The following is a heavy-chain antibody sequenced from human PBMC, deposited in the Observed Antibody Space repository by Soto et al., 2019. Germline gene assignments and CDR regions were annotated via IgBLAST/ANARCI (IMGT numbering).Heavy chain of an antibody. Sequence: SETLSLTCTVSGGPVSSGSYYWSWIRQPPGKGLEWIGYIYYSGSTNYNPSLKSRATISVDTSKNQFSLKLSSVTAADTAVYYCASFQHKVASEISTFWGQGAL. V-gene: IGHV4-61*01. CDR1: GGPVSSGSYY. J-gene: IGHJ4*02. CDR2: IYYSGST. CDR3: ASFQHKVASEISTF. D-gene: IGHD5-12*01.